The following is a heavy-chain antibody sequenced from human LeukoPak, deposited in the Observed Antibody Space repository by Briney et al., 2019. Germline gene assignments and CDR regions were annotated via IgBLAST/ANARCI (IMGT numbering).Heavy chain of an antibody. J-gene: IGHJ3*02. CDR3: ASDREALAFDI. CDR1: GGTFSSYA. Sequence: RASVKVSCKASGGTFSSYAISWVRQATGQGLEWMGRIIPILGIANYAQKFQGRVTITADKSTSTAYMELSSLRSEDTAVYYCASDREALAFDIWGQGTMVTVSS. V-gene: IGHV1-69*04. CDR2: IIPILGIA. D-gene: IGHD1-26*01.